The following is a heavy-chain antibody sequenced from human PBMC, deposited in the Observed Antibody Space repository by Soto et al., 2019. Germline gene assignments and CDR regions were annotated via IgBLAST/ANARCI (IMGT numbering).Heavy chain of an antibody. Sequence: SDTLSLTCAVYGGSFSGYYWSWIRQPPGKGLEWIGEINHSGSTNYNPSLKSRVTISVDTSKNQFSLKLSSVTAADTAVYYCARGYYDSSGYRNAFDIWGQGTMVTVSS. D-gene: IGHD3-22*01. V-gene: IGHV4-34*01. CDR3: ARGYYDSSGYRNAFDI. J-gene: IGHJ3*02. CDR2: INHSGST. CDR1: GGSFSGYY.